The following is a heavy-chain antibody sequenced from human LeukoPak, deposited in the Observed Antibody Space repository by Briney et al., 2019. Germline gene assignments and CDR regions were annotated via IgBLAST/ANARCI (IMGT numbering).Heavy chain of an antibody. CDR1: GFTFSSCA. V-gene: IGHV3-23*01. CDR2: ISDGGGTT. J-gene: IGHJ4*02. CDR3: AKAHSSGWYDYFDY. Sequence: GGSLRLSCAASGFTFSSCAMSWVRQAPGKGLEWVSGISDGGGTTNYADAVKGRFTISRDKSKNTLFLQMNSLRAEDTAVYYCAKAHSSGWYDYFDYWGQGTLVTVSS. D-gene: IGHD6-19*01.